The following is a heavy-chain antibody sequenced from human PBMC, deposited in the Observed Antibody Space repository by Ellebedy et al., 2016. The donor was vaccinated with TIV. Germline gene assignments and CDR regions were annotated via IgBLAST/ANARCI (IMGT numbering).Heavy chain of an antibody. CDR3: ATSVYSGYDRSYYFDY. CDR2: FDPEDGET. Sequence: ASVKVSXKVSGYTLTELSMHWVRQAPGKGLEWMGGFDPEDGETIYAQKFQGRVTMTEDTSTDTAYMELSSLRSEDTAVYYCATSVYSGYDRSYYFDYWGQGTLVTVSS. J-gene: IGHJ4*02. V-gene: IGHV1-24*01. CDR1: GYTLTELS. D-gene: IGHD5-12*01.